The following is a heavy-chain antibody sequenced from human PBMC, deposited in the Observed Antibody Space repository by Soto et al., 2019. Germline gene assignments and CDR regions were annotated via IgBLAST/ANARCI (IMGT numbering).Heavy chain of an antibody. J-gene: IGHJ4*02. CDR3: ATSIYGLYDSSGYYPGYFDY. CDR1: GYTLTELS. D-gene: IGHD3-22*01. Sequence: GASVKVSCKVSGYTLTELSMHWVRQAPGKGLEWMGGFDPEDGETIYAQKFQGRVTMTEDTSTDTAYMELSSLRSEDTAVYYCATSIYGLYDSSGYYPGYFDYWGQGTLVTVSS. CDR2: FDPEDGET. V-gene: IGHV1-24*01.